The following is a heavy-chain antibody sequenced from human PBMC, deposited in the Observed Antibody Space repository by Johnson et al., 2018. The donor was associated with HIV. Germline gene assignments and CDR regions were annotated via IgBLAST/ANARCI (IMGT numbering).Heavy chain of an antibody. D-gene: IGHD6-13*01. V-gene: IGHV3-72*01. J-gene: IGHJ3*02. CDR1: GFTFSNYG. CDR3: ARVGQQSNAFDI. CDR2: TRNKANSYTT. Sequence: VQLVESGGGVVQPGRSLRLSCAASGFTFSNYGMHWVRQAPGKGLEWVGRTRNKANSYTTEYAASVKGRFTISRDDSKNSLYLQMNSLKTEDTAVYYCARVGQQSNAFDIWGQGTMVTVSS.